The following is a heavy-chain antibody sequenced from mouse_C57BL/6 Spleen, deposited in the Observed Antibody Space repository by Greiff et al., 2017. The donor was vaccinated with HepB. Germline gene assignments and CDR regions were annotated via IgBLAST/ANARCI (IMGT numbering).Heavy chain of an antibody. CDR1: GYTFTSYW. J-gene: IGHJ3*01. D-gene: IGHD1-1*01. CDR2: INPSNGGT. Sequence: QVHVKQSGTELVKPGASVKLSCKASGYTFTSYWMHWVKQRPGQGLEWIGNINPSNGGTNYNEKFKSKATLTVDKSSSTAYMQLSSLTSEDSAVYYCALFRERTWFACWGQGTLVTVSA. CDR3: ALFRERTWFAC. V-gene: IGHV1-53*01.